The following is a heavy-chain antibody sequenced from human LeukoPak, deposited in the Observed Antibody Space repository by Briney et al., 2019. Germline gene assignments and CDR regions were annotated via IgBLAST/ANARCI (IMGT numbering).Heavy chain of an antibody. Sequence: PGGSLRLSCAASGFTFSSYWMHWVRQAPGKGLVWVSRINSDGSSTSYADSVKGRFTISRGNAKNTLYLQMNSLRAEDTAVYYCARYYDSSGYYYFDYWGQGTLVTVSS. J-gene: IGHJ4*02. D-gene: IGHD3-22*01. CDR2: INSDGSST. V-gene: IGHV3-74*01. CDR3: ARYYDSSGYYYFDY. CDR1: GFTFSSYW.